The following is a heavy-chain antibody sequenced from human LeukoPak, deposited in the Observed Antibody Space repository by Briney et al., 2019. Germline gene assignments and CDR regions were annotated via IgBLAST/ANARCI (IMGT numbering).Heavy chain of an antibody. D-gene: IGHD3-10*01. CDR1: GFTFSSYG. CDR2: ISYDGSNK. V-gene: IGHV3-30*03. J-gene: IGHJ6*03. CDR3: ARDRAVRGVILGYYMDV. Sequence: GRSLRLSCAASGFTFSSYGMHWVRQAPGKGLEWVAVISYDGSNKYYADSVKGRFTISRDNSKNTLYLQMNSLRAEDTAVYYCARDRAVRGVILGYYMDVWGKGTTVTVS.